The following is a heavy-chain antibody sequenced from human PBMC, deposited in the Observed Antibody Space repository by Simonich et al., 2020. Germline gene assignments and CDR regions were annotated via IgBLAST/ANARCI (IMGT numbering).Heavy chain of an antibody. V-gene: IGHV3-13*01. CDR1: GFTFSSYD. D-gene: IGHD1-26*01. CDR2: NVTPGDK. CDR3: ARGGYSGSNNWFDP. J-gene: IGHJ5*02. Sequence: EVQLVESGGGLVQPGGSLRLSCAASGFTFSSYDMHWVRQAKGKGREWVSDNVTPGDKNYPGSGKGRFTISRENAKNSLYLQMNSLRAGDTAVYYCARGGYSGSNNWFDPWGQGTLVTVSS.